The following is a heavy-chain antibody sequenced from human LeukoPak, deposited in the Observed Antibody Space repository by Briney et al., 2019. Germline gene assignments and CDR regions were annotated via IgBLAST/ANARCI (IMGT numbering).Heavy chain of an antibody. Sequence: GGSLRLSCAASGFTFSSYGMHWVRQAPGKGLEWVAVIWYDGSNKYYADSVKGRFTIPRDNSKNTLYLQMNSLRAEDTAVYYCAKSPDPSGSYYDYWGQGTLVTVSS. V-gene: IGHV3-33*06. CDR2: IWYDGSNK. CDR3: AKSPDPSGSYYDY. D-gene: IGHD1-26*01. CDR1: GFTFSSYG. J-gene: IGHJ4*02.